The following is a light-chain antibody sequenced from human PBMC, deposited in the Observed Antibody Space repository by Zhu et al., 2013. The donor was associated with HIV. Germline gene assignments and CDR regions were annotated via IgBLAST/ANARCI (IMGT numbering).Light chain of an antibody. CDR2: GVS. J-gene: IGKJ1*01. CDR3: QHYDAPPPTWT. V-gene: IGKV3-20*01. Sequence: EIVLTQSPATLSLSPGERATLSCRTSQSVSRNYLAWFQQRPGQAPRLLIYGVSNRVTGIPDRFSGSGSGTDFTLTISRLEPEDFAEYYCQHYDAPPPTWTFGQGTKVEL. CDR1: QSVSRNY.